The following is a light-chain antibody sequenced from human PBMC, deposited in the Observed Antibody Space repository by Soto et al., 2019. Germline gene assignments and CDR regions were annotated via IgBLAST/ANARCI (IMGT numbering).Light chain of an antibody. V-gene: IGLV1-40*01. CDR1: SSNIGAEYD. CDR3: QSYDSSLTTFV. J-gene: IGLJ1*01. Sequence: QSVLTQPPSVSGAPGRRVPNSSTGSSSNIGAEYDVHWYNQLPGTAPNRLIYGDNNRPSGVPDRFSGSKSGTSASLAITGLQPEDEAYYYCQSYDSSLTTFVFGTGTKVTVL. CDR2: GDN.